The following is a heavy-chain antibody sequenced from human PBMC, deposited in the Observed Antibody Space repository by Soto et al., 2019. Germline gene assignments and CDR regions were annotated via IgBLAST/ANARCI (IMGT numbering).Heavy chain of an antibody. V-gene: IGHV3-30*18. CDR3: AKALYYYGSGSYSFDC. D-gene: IGHD3-10*01. J-gene: IGHJ4*02. Sequence: GGSLRLSCAASGFMFSNYGMHWVRQAPGKGLECVAVISYDGSSKFYAGSVKGRFTISRDNSKNMMYLQMNSLRTEDTALYYCAKALYYYGSGSYSFDCWGQGTLVTVSS. CDR1: GFMFSNYG. CDR2: ISYDGSSK.